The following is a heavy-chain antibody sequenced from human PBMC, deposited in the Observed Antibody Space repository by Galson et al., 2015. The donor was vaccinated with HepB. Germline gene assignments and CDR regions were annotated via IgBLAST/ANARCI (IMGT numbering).Heavy chain of an antibody. J-gene: IGHJ4*02. CDR1: GYSFTSYW. Sequence: QSGAEVKQPGESLKISCKGSGYSFTSYWSGWVRQMPGKGLKRMWIIYPGDSDTSYSTSFQGQVTISADKSISTAYLQWSILKASDTAMYYWARRQLGGRAAHYWGQGTLVTVSS. CDR3: ARRQLGGRAAHY. CDR2: IYPGDSDT. D-gene: IGHD3-16*01. V-gene: IGHV5-51*03.